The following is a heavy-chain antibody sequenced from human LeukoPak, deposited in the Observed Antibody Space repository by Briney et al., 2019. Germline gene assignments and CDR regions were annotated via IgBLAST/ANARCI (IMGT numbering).Heavy chain of an antibody. J-gene: IGHJ4*02. CDR1: VGTFSSYA. CDR2: IIPIFGTA. D-gene: IGHD6-19*01. Sequence: SVKVSCKSSVGTFSSYAISGVRQPPGQGCEGMGGIIPIFGTANYAQQFQGRVTITADESTSTAYMVLSSLRSEDTAVYYCARVEDSSGLDYWGQGTLVTVSS. V-gene: IGHV1-69*13. CDR3: ARVEDSSGLDY.